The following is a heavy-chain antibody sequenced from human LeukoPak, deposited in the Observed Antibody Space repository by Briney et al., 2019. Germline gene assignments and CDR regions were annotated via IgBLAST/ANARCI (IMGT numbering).Heavy chain of an antibody. V-gene: IGHV3-48*03. J-gene: IGHJ4*02. D-gene: IGHD1-26*01. CDR1: GFTFSSYA. CDR3: ASSSGSYYGGFDY. CDR2: ISSSGSTI. Sequence: GGSLRLSCAASGFTFSSYAMSWVRQAPGKGLEWVSYISSSGSTIYYADSVKGRFTISRDNAKNSLYLQMNSLRAEDTAVYYCASSSGSYYGGFDYWGQGTLVTVSS.